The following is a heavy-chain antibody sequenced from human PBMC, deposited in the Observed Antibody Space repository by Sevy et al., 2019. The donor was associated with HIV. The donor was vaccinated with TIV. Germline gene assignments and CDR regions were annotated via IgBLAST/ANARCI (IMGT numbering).Heavy chain of an antibody. J-gene: IGHJ6*02. Sequence: GGPLRLSCVGSGISISSHWMNWVRQSPGKGLEWVANINQDGSEIYYVDSVKGRFTISRENAKNSGYLQMHSLRVEDSGVYYCARAMGVWGQRTTVTVSS. V-gene: IGHV3-7*01. CDR3: ARAMGV. CDR2: INQDGSEI. CDR1: GISISSHW.